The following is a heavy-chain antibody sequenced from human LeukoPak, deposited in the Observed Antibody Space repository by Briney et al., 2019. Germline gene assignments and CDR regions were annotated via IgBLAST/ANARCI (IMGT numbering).Heavy chain of an antibody. CDR2: IYYSGST. D-gene: IGHD6-6*01. CDR3: ARVVRYNTSSEGYYYMDV. J-gene: IGHJ6*03. V-gene: IGHV4-39*07. CDR1: GGSISNSSSY. Sequence: SETLSLTCSVSGGSISNSSSYWGWIRQPPGKGLEWIGNIYYSGSTYYNPSLKSRVTISVDTSKNHFSLKLSSVTAADTAVHYCARVVRYNTSSEGYYYMDVWGKGTTVTVSS.